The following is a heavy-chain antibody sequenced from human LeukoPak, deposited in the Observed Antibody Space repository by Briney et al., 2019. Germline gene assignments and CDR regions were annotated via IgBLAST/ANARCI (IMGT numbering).Heavy chain of an antibody. Sequence: PGGSLRLSCEASGFTFRNYWMSWVRQTPGKGLEWVANIKEDGSEKYYVDSVKGRFTISRDNAKNSLYLQMNSLRAEDTAIYYCARSGSGNYYFYYGMDVWGQGTTVTVSS. V-gene: IGHV3-7*03. CDR1: GFTFRNYW. CDR3: ARSGSGNYYFYYGMDV. J-gene: IGHJ6*02. CDR2: IKEDGSEK. D-gene: IGHD1-26*01.